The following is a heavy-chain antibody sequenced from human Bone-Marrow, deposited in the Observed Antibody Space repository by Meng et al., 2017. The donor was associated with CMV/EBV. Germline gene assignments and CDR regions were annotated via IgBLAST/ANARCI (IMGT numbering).Heavy chain of an antibody. CDR3: ASSSSSWFFDY. Sequence: GGSLRLSCAVSGFTFSNFAMIWVRQAPGQRLEWVSVSSDGGGSASYADSVRGRFTISRDTPKNTLYLQMNSLRAEDTAVYYCASSSSSWFFDYWGQGTLVTVSS. D-gene: IGHD6-13*01. CDR1: GFTFSNFA. V-gene: IGHV3-23*01. J-gene: IGHJ4*02. CDR2: SSDGGGSA.